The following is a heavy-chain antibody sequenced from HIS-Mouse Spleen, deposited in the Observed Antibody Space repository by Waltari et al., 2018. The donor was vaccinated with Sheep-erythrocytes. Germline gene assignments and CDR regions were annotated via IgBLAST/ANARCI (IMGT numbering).Heavy chain of an antibody. CDR3: ASAPPPRGYYYYYGMDV. Sequence: TASGFTFSSYSMNWVRQAPGKGLEWVSYISSSSSTIYYADSVRGRFTISRDNAKNSLYLQMNSRRAEDTAVYYCASAPPPRGYYYYYGMDVWGQGTTVTVSS. V-gene: IGHV3-48*01. J-gene: IGHJ6*02. CDR1: GFTFSSYS. CDR2: ISSSSSTI.